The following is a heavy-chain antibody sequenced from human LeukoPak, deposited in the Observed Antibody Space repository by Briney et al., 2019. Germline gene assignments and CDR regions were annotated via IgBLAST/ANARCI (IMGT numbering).Heavy chain of an antibody. J-gene: IGHJ4*02. Sequence: ASVKVSCKAFGYTFTSNYMHWVRQAPGQGPEWMGVISPSGGSSTYAQKFQGRVTLTRDMSTSTAYMELRSLRSDDTAVYYCARDLKMGYSSGRYSWGTGSSNDHWGQGTLVTVSS. V-gene: IGHV1-46*01. CDR2: ISPSGGSS. CDR3: ARDLKMGYSSGRYSWGTGSSNDH. D-gene: IGHD6-19*01. CDR1: GYTFTSNY.